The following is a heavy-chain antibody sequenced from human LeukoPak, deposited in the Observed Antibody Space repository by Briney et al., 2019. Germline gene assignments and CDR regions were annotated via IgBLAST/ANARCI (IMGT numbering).Heavy chain of an antibody. CDR1: GFTFSSYG. D-gene: IGHD6-19*01. CDR2: ISYDGSNK. V-gene: IGHV3-30*18. Sequence: PGGSLRLSCAASGFTFSSYGMHWVRQAPGKGLEWVAVISYDGSNKDYADSVKGRFTISRDNSKNTLYLQMNSLRAEDTAVYYCAKPRRIAVAGQFDYWGQGTLVTVSS. CDR3: AKPRRIAVAGQFDY. J-gene: IGHJ4*02.